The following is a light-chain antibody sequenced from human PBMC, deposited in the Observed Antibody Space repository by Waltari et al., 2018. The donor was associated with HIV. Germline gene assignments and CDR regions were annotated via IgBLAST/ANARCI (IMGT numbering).Light chain of an antibody. CDR2: GNT. J-gene: IGLJ1*01. CDR3: QSYDSGLSAYV. Sequence: QSVLTQPPSVSGAPGQRATISCTGSSSNVGAGSDVPWFQQLPGAAPKLLIYGNTNRPSGVPDRFSGSKSGTSASLAITGLQAEDEADYYCQSYDSGLSAYVFGTGTKVTVL. V-gene: IGLV1-40*01. CDR1: SSNVGAGSD.